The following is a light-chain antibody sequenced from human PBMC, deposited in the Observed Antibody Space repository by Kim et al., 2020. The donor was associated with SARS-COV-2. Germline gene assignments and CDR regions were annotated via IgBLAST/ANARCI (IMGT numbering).Light chain of an antibody. CDR3: QQLNTYSLT. J-gene: IGKJ4*01. CDR1: QGISSY. CDR2: AAS. V-gene: IGKV1-9*01. Sequence: IQLTQSPSSLSASVGDRVTITCRASQGISSYLDWYQQKPGKAPKLLIYAASTLQSGVPSRFSGSGSGTDFTLTISSLQPEDFATYYCQQLNTYSLTFGGGTQVDIK.